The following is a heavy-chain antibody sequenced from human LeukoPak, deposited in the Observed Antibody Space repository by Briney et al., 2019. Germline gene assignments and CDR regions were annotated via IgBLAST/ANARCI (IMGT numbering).Heavy chain of an antibody. CDR3: ARAVSGYYYSFDY. CDR1: GGSIGRYW. J-gene: IGHJ4*02. D-gene: IGHD3-22*01. Sequence: SETLSLTCSVSGGSIGRYWWSWIRQAPGKGLEWIGYIYYSGSTNYNPSLKSRVTISVDTSKNQFSLKVRSVTAADTAVYYCARAVSGYYYSFDYGGQGTLVTVSS. V-gene: IGHV4-59*01. CDR2: IYYSGST.